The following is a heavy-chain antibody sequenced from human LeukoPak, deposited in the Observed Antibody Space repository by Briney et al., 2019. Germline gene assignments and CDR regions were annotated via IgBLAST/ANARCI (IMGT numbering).Heavy chain of an antibody. D-gene: IGHD3-9*01. V-gene: IGHV1-2*02. CDR3: AGVGSHYDILTGLDY. CDR1: GYTFTGYY. CDR2: INPNSGGT. Sequence: ASVKVPCKASGYTFTGYYMHWVRQAPGQGLEWMGWINPNSGGTNYAQKFQGRVTMTRDTSISTAYMELSRLRSDDTAVYYCAGVGSHYDILTGLDYWGQGTLVTVSS. J-gene: IGHJ4*02.